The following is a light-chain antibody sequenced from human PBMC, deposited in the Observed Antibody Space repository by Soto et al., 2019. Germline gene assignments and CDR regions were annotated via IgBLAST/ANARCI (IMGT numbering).Light chain of an antibody. Sequence: QSALTQPPSASGSPGQSVTISCTGTSSDVGGYNFVSWYQQRPGKAPKLMIYEVSERPSGVPDRFSGSKSGNTASLTVSGLQAEDEADYYCSSYAGSNIVVFGGGTQLTVL. J-gene: IGLJ2*01. CDR1: SSDVGGYNF. CDR2: EVS. V-gene: IGLV2-8*01. CDR3: SSYAGSNIVV.